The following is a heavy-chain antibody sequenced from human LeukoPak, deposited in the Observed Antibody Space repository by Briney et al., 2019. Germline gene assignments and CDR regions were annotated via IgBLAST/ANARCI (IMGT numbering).Heavy chain of an antibody. CDR2: IHPSGSP. Sequence: PSETLSLTCAIYDASFSDYYWSWIRQPPGKGLEWIGEIHPSGSPSYNPSLESRTIISVDASKNQFSLILNSVTAADTALYFCSRGGDASKAGKYWGQGALVTVSS. CDR3: SRGGDASKAGKY. D-gene: IGHD3-10*01. V-gene: IGHV4-34*01. CDR1: DASFSDYY. J-gene: IGHJ4*02.